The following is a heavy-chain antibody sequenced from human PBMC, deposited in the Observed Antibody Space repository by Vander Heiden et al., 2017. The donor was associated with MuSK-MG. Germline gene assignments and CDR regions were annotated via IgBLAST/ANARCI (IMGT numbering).Heavy chain of an antibody. J-gene: IGHJ4*02. CDR1: GFTFSSYW. V-gene: IGHV3-7*03. Sequence: EVQLVESGGGLVQPGGSLRLSCAASGFTFSSYWMSWVRQAPGKGLEWVANIKQDGSEKYYVDSVKGRFTISRDNAKNSLYLQMNSLRAEDTAVYYCARELGESSGWYGFDYWGQGTLVTVSS. CDR2: IKQDGSEK. CDR3: ARELGESSGWYGFDY. D-gene: IGHD6-19*01.